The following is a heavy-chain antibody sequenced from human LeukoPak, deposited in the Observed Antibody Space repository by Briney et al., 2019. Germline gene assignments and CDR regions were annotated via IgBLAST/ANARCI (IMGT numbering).Heavy chain of an antibody. D-gene: IGHD3-10*01. CDR2: ISGSGGST. Sequence: GGSLRLSCAASGFTFSSYAMSWVRQAPGKGLEWVSAISGSGGSTYYADSVKGRFTISRDNSKNTLYLQMNSLRAEDTAVYYCARAIPLVRGLITPSFDYWGQGTLVTVSS. CDR1: GFTFSSYA. J-gene: IGHJ4*02. CDR3: ARAIPLVRGLITPSFDY. V-gene: IGHV3-23*01.